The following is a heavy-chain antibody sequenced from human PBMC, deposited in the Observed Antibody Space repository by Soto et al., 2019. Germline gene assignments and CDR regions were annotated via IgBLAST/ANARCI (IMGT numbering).Heavy chain of an antibody. Sequence: EVQLVESGGGLVKPGGSLRLSCAASGFNFSSYSMNWVRQAPGKGLEWVSSISSSSSYIYYADSVKGRFNISRDNAKNSLYRQMNSLRAEDTAVYYCARLTSYDSSGYDCYWGQGTLVTVSS. V-gene: IGHV3-21*01. CDR2: ISSSSSYI. J-gene: IGHJ4*02. CDR3: ARLTSYDSSGYDCY. CDR1: GFNFSSYS. D-gene: IGHD3-22*01.